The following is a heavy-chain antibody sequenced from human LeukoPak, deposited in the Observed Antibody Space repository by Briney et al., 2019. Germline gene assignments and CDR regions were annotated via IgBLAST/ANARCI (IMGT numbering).Heavy chain of an antibody. J-gene: IGHJ4*02. CDR1: GFTFTSFA. V-gene: IGHV3-30-3*01. Sequence: GRSLILSCAASGFTFTSFALHWVRQAPGKGLEWVAVISSDGSNKYYLDSVKGRFTISRDNSKNTLYLQMTSLRADDTAIYFCASISGASWGDFWGQGTQVTVSS. CDR3: ASISGASWGDF. D-gene: IGHD3-16*01. CDR2: ISSDGSNK.